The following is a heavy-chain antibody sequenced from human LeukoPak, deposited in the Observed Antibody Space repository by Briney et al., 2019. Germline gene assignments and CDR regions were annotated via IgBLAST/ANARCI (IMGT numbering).Heavy chain of an antibody. V-gene: IGHV4-4*02. J-gene: IGHJ4*02. D-gene: IGHD6-13*01. CDR2: IYHSGST. CDR3: ARAAAAHGGKPVRVFDY. Sequence: SETLSLTCAVSGGSISSSNWWSWVRQPPGKGLEWIGEIYHSGSTNYNPSLKSRVTISVDKSKNQFSLKLSSVTAADTAVYYCARAAAAHGGKPVRVFDYWGQGTLVTVSS. CDR1: GGSISSSNW.